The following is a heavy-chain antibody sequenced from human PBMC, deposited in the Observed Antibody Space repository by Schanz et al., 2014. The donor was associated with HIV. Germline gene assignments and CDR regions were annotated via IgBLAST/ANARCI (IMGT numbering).Heavy chain of an antibody. D-gene: IGHD3-16*01. J-gene: IGHJ3*02. CDR1: GFTLSSYG. Sequence: VQLVESGGGLVQPGGSLRLSCAASGFTLSSYGMHWVRQAPGKGLEWVAIISYDGTNKYYADSVKGRFTISRDSAKNSLYLQMSSLRAEDTAVYYCARGLPTPAAFDIWDQGTMVTVSS. V-gene: IGHV3-30*03. CDR2: ISYDGTNK. CDR3: ARGLPTPAAFDI.